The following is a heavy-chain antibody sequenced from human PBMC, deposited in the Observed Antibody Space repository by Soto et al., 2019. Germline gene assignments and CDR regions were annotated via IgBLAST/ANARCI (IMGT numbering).Heavy chain of an antibody. CDR1: GGTFSSYA. D-gene: IGHD3-22*01. V-gene: IGHV1-69*13. J-gene: IGHJ4*02. CDR2: IIPIFGTA. Sequence: GASVKVSCKASGGTFSSYAISWVRQAPGQGLEWMGGIIPIFGTANYAQKFQGRVTITADESTSTAYMELSSLRSEDTAVYYCARVRISFTYGRRGYPTYWCPALLGTLSS. CDR3: ARVRISFTYGRRGYPTY.